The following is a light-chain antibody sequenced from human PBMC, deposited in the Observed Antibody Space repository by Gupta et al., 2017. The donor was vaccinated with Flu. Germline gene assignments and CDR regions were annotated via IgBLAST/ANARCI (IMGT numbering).Light chain of an antibody. CDR3: SSYTNTNTLFL. V-gene: IGLV2-14*01. J-gene: IGLJ2*01. Sequence: QSALTQPASVSGSPGQSITISCTGTSSDIGGYNYVSWYQQHPDKAPKLIIFEVSNRPSGVSTRFSGSKSGNTASLTISGLQAEDEADYYCSSYTNTNTLFLFGGGTKLTVL. CDR1: SSDIGGYNY. CDR2: EVS.